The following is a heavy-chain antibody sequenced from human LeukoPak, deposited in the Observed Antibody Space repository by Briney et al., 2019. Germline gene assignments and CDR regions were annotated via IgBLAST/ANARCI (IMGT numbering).Heavy chain of an antibody. Sequence: GGSLRLSCAASEFTFDNYAMSWVRQAPGKGLEWVSVISGSGYYSYYADSVKGRFTISRDNSKNTLYLQMNSLRAEDTAVYYCARLGPYYYGSGSYRSAFDIWGQGTMVTVSS. CDR2: ISGSGYYS. CDR3: ARLGPYYYGSGSYRSAFDI. D-gene: IGHD3-10*01. CDR1: EFTFDNYA. J-gene: IGHJ3*02. V-gene: IGHV3-23*01.